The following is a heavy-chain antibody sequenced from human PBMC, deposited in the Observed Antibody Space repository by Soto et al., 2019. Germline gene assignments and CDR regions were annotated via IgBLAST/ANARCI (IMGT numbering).Heavy chain of an antibody. CDR2: IKQNGSEK. J-gene: IGHJ4*02. CDR1: GFTFSRFW. Sequence: EVQLVESGGGLVQPGGSLRLSCAASGFTFSRFWMSWVRQAPGKGLEWVANIKQNGSEKYYVDSVKGRFTISRDNGKNSLYLQMNSLRAEDTAVYYCARALCSETDELWGQGTLVTVSS. V-gene: IGHV3-7*01. D-gene: IGHD6-19*01. CDR3: ARALCSETDEL.